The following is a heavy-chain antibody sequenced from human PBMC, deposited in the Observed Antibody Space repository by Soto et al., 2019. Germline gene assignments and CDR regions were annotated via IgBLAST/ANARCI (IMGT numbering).Heavy chain of an antibody. CDR3: ARDLRGQYGP. CDR2: ISGSGSYI. CDR1: GFTFSNYN. Sequence: GSLRLSCAALGFTFSNYNMIWVRQAPGKGLEWVASISGSGSYIYYADSVRGRFTISRDNANKSLFLEMNALRAEDTAVYFCARDLRGQYGPWGQGTVVTVSS. V-gene: IGHV3-21*01. D-gene: IGHD4-17*01. J-gene: IGHJ4*03.